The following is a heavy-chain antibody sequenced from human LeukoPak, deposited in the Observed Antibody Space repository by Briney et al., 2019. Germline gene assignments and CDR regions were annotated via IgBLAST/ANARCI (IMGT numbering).Heavy chain of an antibody. Sequence: GRSLRLSCAASGFTFSSYAMHWVRQAPGKGLEWVAVISYDGSNKYYADSVKGRFTISRDNSKNTLYLQMNSLRAEDTAVYYCARGRRVVTTRFSFDYWGQGTLVTVSS. CDR2: ISYDGSNK. CDR3: ARGRRVVTTRFSFDY. J-gene: IGHJ4*02. D-gene: IGHD3-22*01. V-gene: IGHV3-30-3*01. CDR1: GFTFSSYA.